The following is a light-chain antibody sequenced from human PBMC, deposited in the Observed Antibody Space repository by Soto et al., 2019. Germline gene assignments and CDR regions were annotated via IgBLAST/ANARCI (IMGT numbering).Light chain of an antibody. CDR3: QHYYNTPPT. CDR1: QSVLYSSNNKNY. J-gene: IGKJ4*01. V-gene: IGKV4-1*01. CDR2: WAS. Sequence: DIVMTQSPDSLSVSLGERATINCKSSQSVLYSSNNKNYLSWYQQKPGQPPKLLIYWASTRESGVPDRFSGSGSGTDFTLTISSLQAEDVAGYYCQHYYNTPPTCGGGTKVEIK.